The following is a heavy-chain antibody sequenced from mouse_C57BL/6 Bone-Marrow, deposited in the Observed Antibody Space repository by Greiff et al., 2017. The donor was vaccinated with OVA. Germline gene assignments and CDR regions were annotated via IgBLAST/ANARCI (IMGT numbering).Heavy chain of an antibody. J-gene: IGHJ3*01. CDR1: GYTLTSYW. CDR3: AREGYYGSSPAY. D-gene: IGHD1-1*01. V-gene: IGHV1-64*01. CDR2: IHPNSGST. Sequence: QVQLQQPGAELVKPGASVKLSCKASGYTLTSYWMHWVKQRPGQGLEWIGMIHPNSGSTNYNEKFKSKATLTVDKSSSTASMQLSSLTSEDSAVNYCAREGYYGSSPAYWGQGTLVTVSA.